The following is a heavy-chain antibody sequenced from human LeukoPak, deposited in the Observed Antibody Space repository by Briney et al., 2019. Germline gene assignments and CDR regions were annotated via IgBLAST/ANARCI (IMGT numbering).Heavy chain of an antibody. CDR1: GGSISGYY. J-gene: IGHJ5*02. CDR3: ARDYRLTTPRGFDP. D-gene: IGHD3-22*01. CDR2: IYYGGNT. Sequence: SETLSLTCTVSGGSISGYYWNWFRQSPGKGLEWIGHIYYGGNTNYNPSLRSRVTISVDTSNNRFSLELGSVTPADTAIYYCARDYRLTTPRGFDPWGQGTLVIVSS. V-gene: IGHV4-59*01.